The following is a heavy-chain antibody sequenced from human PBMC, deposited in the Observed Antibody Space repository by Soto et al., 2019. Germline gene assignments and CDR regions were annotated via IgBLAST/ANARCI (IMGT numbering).Heavy chain of an antibody. D-gene: IGHD3-22*01. J-gene: IGHJ5*02. V-gene: IGHV5-51*01. CDR3: ARKDQSGYFNWFDP. CDR2: IFPSDSDT. Sequence: GASLKISCRTSGYRFTSYWIAWVRQMPGKGLEWMGIIFPSDSDTRYSPSCQGQVTISADRSTSTVFLQWASLKASDTAVYFCARKDQSGYFNWFDPWGQGTLVTVSS. CDR1: GYRFTSYW.